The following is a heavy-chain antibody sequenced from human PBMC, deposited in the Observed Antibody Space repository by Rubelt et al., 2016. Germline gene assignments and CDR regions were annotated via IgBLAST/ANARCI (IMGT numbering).Heavy chain of an antibody. J-gene: IGHJ4*02. V-gene: IGHV3-23*01. D-gene: IGHD5-18*01. CDR3: AKVSGYSFGSPIDY. CDR2: IRGSGGST. Sequence: GLEWVSLIRGSGGSTYYADSVKGRFTISRDNPKNTLFLEMNSLRVEDTTVYYCAKVSGYSFGSPIDYWGQGTLVTASS.